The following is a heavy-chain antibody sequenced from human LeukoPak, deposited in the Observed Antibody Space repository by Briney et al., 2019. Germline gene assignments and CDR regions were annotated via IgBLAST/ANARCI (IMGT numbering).Heavy chain of an antibody. CDR3: ARVTGSGYFDY. Sequence: GGSLRLSCAAFGFTVSSNYMSWVRQAPGKGLEWVSVIYSGGSTYYADSVKGRFTISRDNSKNTLYLQMNSLRAEDTAVYYCARVTGSGYFDYWGQGILVTVSS. CDR1: GFTVSSNY. CDR2: IYSGGST. D-gene: IGHD6-19*01. J-gene: IGHJ4*02. V-gene: IGHV3-53*01.